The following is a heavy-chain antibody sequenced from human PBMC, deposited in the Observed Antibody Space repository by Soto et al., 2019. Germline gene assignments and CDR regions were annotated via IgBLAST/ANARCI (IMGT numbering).Heavy chain of an antibody. D-gene: IGHD6-25*01. Sequence: GGSLRLSCGASGFTFSSYSMNRVRQATGKGLEWVSSISSSISYIYYADSVKGRFTISRDNAKNSLYLQMNSLRAEDTALYYCARDSQTAAAAFDYWGQGTLVTVSS. CDR3: ARDSQTAAAAFDY. V-gene: IGHV3-21*01. J-gene: IGHJ4*02. CDR1: GFTFSSYS. CDR2: ISSSISYI.